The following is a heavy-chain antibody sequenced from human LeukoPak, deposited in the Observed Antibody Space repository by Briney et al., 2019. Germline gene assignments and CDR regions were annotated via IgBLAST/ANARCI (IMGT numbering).Heavy chain of an antibody. Sequence: SETLSLTCTVSGGSISSSSYYWGWIRQPPGKGLEWIGEINHSGSTNYNPSLKSRVTISVDTSKNQFSLKLSSVTAADTAVYYCARHLPTPAASDYWGQGTLVTVSS. CDR2: INHSGST. D-gene: IGHD2-2*01. CDR3: ARHLPTPAASDY. J-gene: IGHJ4*02. V-gene: IGHV4-39*01. CDR1: GGSISSSSYY.